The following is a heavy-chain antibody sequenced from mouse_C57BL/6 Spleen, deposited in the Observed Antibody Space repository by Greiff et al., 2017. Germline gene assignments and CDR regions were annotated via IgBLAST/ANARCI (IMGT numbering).Heavy chain of an antibody. CDR3: ARRATGGYFDY. J-gene: IGHJ2*01. D-gene: IGHD3-1*01. Sequence: EVKLMESGGGLVKPGGSLKLSCAASGFTFSSYAMSWVRKTPEKRLEWVATISDGGSYTYYPDNVKGRFTISRDKAKNNLYLQMSHLKSEDTAMYYCARRATGGYFDYWGQGTTLTVSS. CDR2: ISDGGSYT. V-gene: IGHV5-4*03. CDR1: GFTFSSYA.